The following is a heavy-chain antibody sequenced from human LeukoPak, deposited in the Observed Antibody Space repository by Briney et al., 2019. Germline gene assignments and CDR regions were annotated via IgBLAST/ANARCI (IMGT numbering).Heavy chain of an antibody. CDR3: AKGTKPVMTIPDY. CDR2: ISYDGSNK. Sequence: PGRSLRLSCAASGFTFSSYTIHWVRQPPGKGLEWVAVISYDGSNKYYADSVKGRFTISRDNSKNTLYLQMNSLRAEDTAMYYCAKGTKPVMTIPDYWGQGILVTVSS. CDR1: GFTFSSYT. V-gene: IGHV3-30*04. D-gene: IGHD1/OR15-1a*01. J-gene: IGHJ4*02.